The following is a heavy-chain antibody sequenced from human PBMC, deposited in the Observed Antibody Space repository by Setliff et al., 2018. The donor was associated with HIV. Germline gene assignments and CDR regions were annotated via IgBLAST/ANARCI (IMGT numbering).Heavy chain of an antibody. CDR3: GRCMSVAVPEY. CDR1: GYSISSGYY. J-gene: IGHJ4*02. Sequence: SETLSLTCAVSGYSISSGYYWGWIRQPPGKGLEWIGSIYHSGSTYYNPSLKSRVTISVDTSKNQFPLKLSSVTAADTAVYYCGRCMSVAVPEYWGQGTLVTVS. D-gene: IGHD2-21*01. CDR2: IYHSGST. V-gene: IGHV4-38-2*01.